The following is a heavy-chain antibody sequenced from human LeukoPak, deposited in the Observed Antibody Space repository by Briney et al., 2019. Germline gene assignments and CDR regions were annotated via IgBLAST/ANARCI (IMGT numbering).Heavy chain of an antibody. CDR3: ATPGLYGSGSYFDY. J-gene: IGHJ4*02. CDR1: GGTFSSYA. Sequence: SVKVSCKASGGTFSSYAISWVRQAPGQGLEWMGRIIPIFGTANYAQKFQGRVTMTRDTSTSTVYMELSSLRSEDTAVYYCATPGLYGSGSYFDYWGQGTLVTVSS. V-gene: IGHV1-69*05. CDR2: IIPIFGTA. D-gene: IGHD3-10*01.